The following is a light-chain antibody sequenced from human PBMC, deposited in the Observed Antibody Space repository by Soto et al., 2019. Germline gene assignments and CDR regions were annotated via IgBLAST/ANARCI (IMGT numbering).Light chain of an antibody. CDR1: SSDVGGYKH. Sequence: QSALTQPASVSGSPGQSITISCAGTSSDVGGYKHVSWYQQHPGKAPKLMIYEVSNRPSGVSNRFSGSKSGNTASLTISGLQAEDEADYYCNSYTSTYTGVFGTGTKLTVL. CDR2: EVS. V-gene: IGLV2-14*01. J-gene: IGLJ1*01. CDR3: NSYTSTYTGV.